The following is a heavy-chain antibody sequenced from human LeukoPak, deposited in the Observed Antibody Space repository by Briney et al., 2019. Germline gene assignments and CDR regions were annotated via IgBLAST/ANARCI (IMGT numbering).Heavy chain of an antibody. CDR3: ARDYCGGNNLCFADF. Sequence: GGTLRLSCVASGVTFSSYWMHWIRQAPGKGLVWAPRIKSDGSNTNYADSVEGRFTISIDNAKYTLYLQMNSLRAEDTAVYYCARDYCGGNNLCFADFWGQGALVTVSS. V-gene: IGHV3-74*01. J-gene: IGHJ4*02. CDR1: GVTFSSYW. CDR2: IKSDGSNT. D-gene: IGHD4-23*01.